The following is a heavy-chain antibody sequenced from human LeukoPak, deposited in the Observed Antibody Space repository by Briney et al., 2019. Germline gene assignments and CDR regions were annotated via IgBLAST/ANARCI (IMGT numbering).Heavy chain of an antibody. CDR2: ISSSSSYI. D-gene: IGHD5-24*01. CDR1: GFTFSSYS. CDR3: ARAPGMATTGNFDY. Sequence: GGSLRLSCAASGFTFSSYSMNWVRQAPGKGLEWVSSISSSSSYIYYADSVKGRFTISRDNAKNSLYLQMNSLRAEDTAVYYCARAPGMATTGNFDYWGQGTLVTVSA. J-gene: IGHJ4*02. V-gene: IGHV3-21*01.